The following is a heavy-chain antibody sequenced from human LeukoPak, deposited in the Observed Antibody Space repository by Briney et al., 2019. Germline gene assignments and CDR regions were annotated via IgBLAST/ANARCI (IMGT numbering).Heavy chain of an antibody. CDR2: ISAYNGNT. CDR1: GYTFTSYG. Sequence: GASVKVSCKASGYTFTSYGISWVRQAPGQGLEWMGWISAYNGNTNYAQKLQGRVTITRDTSASTAYMELSSLRSEDTAVYYCARWGYSSSWCLDYWGQGTLVTVSS. D-gene: IGHD6-13*01. V-gene: IGHV1-18*01. J-gene: IGHJ4*02. CDR3: ARWGYSSSWCLDY.